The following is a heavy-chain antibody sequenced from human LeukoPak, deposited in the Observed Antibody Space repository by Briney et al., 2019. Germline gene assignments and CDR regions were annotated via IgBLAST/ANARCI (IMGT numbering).Heavy chain of an antibody. D-gene: IGHD2-2*01. CDR2: IIPIFGTA. CDR1: GGTFSSYA. J-gene: IGHJ5*02. Sequence: ASVKVSCKASGGTFSSYAISWVRRAPGQGLEWMGGIIPIFGTANYAQKFQGRVTITTDESTSTAYMELSSLRSEDTAVYYCARVEYQLLSGWFDPWGQGTLVTVSS. CDR3: ARVEYQLLSGWFDP. V-gene: IGHV1-69*05.